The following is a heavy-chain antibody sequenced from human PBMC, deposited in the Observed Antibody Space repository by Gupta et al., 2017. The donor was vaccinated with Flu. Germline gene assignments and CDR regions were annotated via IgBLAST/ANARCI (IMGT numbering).Heavy chain of an antibody. CDR2: INPGGSSV. J-gene: IGHJ4*02. CDR3: ARDDYADYKPFDH. V-gene: IGHV3-74*01. Sequence: RQAPGKWLECVSRINPGGSSVSDAASVRGRFFISRDNSKSTLSLQMSSLRAEDTAVYYCARDDYADYKPFDHWGQGVLVTVSS. D-gene: IGHD3-16*01.